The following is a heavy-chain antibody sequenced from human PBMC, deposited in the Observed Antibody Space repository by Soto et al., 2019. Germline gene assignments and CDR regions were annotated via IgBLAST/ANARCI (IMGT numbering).Heavy chain of an antibody. CDR2: VYSTGGV. CDR1: GDSIGRFY. J-gene: IGHJ6*02. D-gene: IGHD1-26*01. Sequence: QVQLHESGPGLVKPSETLSLTCNVSGDSIGRFYWSWIRQSAGKGLEWIGRVYSTGGVTYNPALTGRVTISLDRSNNHVSLEMNSVTAADTAVYFCARDLSGTGLDIWGRGTRVSVSS. CDR3: ARDLSGTGLDI. V-gene: IGHV4-4*07.